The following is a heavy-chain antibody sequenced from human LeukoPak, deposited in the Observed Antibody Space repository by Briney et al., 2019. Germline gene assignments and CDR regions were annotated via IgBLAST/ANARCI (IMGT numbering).Heavy chain of an antibody. CDR2: IGTAGDT. V-gene: IGHV3-13*01. D-gene: IGHD1-26*01. Sequence: GGSLRLSCAASGFTFSSYDMHWVRQAKGKGLEWVSAIGTAGDTYYPGSVKGRFTISRENAKNSLYLQMNSLRAGDTAVYYCARALGYSGSYSAHAFDIWGQGTMVTVSS. CDR3: ARALGYSGSYSAHAFDI. J-gene: IGHJ3*02. CDR1: GFTFSSYD.